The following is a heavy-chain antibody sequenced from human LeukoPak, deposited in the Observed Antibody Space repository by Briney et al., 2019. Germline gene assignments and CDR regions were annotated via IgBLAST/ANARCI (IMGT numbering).Heavy chain of an antibody. J-gene: IGHJ4*02. Sequence: KSSETLSLTCTDSGGSISSSSYYWGWIRQPPGKGLEWIGTIHYSGSTYYNPSFKSRVTISVDTSQNQFSLKLSSVTAADTAVYYCAGGYDNFAYWGQGTLVTVSS. CDR3: AGGYDNFAY. V-gene: IGHV4-39*07. D-gene: IGHD3-9*01. CDR1: GGSISSSSYY. CDR2: IHYSGST.